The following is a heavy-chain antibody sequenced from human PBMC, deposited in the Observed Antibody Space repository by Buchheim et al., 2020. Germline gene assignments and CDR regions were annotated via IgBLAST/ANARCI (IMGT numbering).Heavy chain of an antibody. J-gene: IGHJ4*02. CDR3: ARGRGDIVVVTSFDS. CDR2: IYASGST. Sequence: QVQLQESGPGLVKPSGTLSLTCAVSGGSISSSNWWSWVRQPPGKGLEWIGRIYASGSTNYNPSLKSRDTISLDTSKNQFSLKLSSVTAADTAVYYCARGRGDIVVVTSFDSWGQGTL. D-gene: IGHD2-21*02. CDR1: GGSISSSNW. V-gene: IGHV4-4*02.